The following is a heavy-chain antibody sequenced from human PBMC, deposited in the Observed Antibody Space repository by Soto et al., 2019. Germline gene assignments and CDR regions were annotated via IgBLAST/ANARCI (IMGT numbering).Heavy chain of an antibody. V-gene: IGHV4-34*01. J-gene: IGHJ6*02. D-gene: IGHD6-13*01. CDR3: ARGPGSSWYRGYYYYGMDV. CDR1: GGSFSGYY. CDR2: INHSGST. Sequence: SETLSLTCAVYGGSFSGYYWSWIRQPPGKGLEWIGEINHSGSTNYNPSLKSRVTISVDTSKNQFSPKLSSVTAADTAVYYCARGPGSSWYRGYYYYGMDVWGQGTTVTVSS.